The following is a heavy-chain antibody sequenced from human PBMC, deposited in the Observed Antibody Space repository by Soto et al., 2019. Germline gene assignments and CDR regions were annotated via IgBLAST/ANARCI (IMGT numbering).Heavy chain of an antibody. CDR1: GYTFTNYG. J-gene: IGHJ5*01. Sequence: GASVKVSCKASGYTFTNYGISWVRQAPGQGLEWMGWISAYTANINYAQKLQGRVTMTTDTSATTAYMELRSLRSDDTAVYYCARDQGEYSYGLVFDSWGQGTLVTVSS. D-gene: IGHD5-18*01. CDR3: ARDQGEYSYGLVFDS. CDR2: ISAYTANI. V-gene: IGHV1-18*01.